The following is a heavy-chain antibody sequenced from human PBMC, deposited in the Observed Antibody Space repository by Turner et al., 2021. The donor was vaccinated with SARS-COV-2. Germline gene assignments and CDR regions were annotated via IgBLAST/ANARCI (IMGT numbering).Heavy chain of an antibody. CDR3: AREHPPSSWQTYYFDF. D-gene: IGHD6-13*01. CDR1: GFTFSSYG. J-gene: IGHJ4*02. V-gene: IGHV3-33*01. Sequence: QVQLVESGGGVVQPGRSLRISCAASGFTFSSYGMHWVRQAPGKGLEWVAIIWYDGSNKYYADSVKGRFTISRDNSKNTLYLQMNSLRAEDTAVYYCAREHPPSSWQTYYFDFWGQGTLVTVSS. CDR2: IWYDGSNK.